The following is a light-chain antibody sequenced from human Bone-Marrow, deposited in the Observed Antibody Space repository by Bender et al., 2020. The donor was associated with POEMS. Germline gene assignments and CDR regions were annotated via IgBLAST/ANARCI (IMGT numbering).Light chain of an antibody. CDR1: NRDIGAYDY. J-gene: IGLJ1*01. CDR2: DVT. V-gene: IGLV2-14*03. Sequence: QSALTQPASVSASPGQSITISCTGTNRDIGAYDYVSWYQQHPGRAPKLIIYDVTNRPSGVSTRFSGSKSGNTASLTVSGLQAEDEGDYYCQSYDSSLTGSYVFGTGTKVTVL. CDR3: QSYDSSLTGSYV.